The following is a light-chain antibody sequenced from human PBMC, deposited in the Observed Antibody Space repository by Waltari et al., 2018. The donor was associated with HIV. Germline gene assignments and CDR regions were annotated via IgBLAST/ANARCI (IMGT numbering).Light chain of an antibody. CDR2: AAY. V-gene: IGKV1-39*01. Sequence: DIQMTQSPSSLSASVGDRVTITCRPSLSISRYLKCDQQKPGKAPNLLIYAAYSLQSGVPSRCSGSGSGTDFSLTISSLQPEDFATYDCQQTYSSLYTFGQGTKLEIK. CDR3: QQTYSSLYT. CDR1: LSISRY. J-gene: IGKJ2*01.